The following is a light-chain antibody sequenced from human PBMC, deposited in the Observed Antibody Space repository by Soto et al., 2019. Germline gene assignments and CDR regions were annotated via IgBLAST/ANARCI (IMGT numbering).Light chain of an antibody. Sequence: EIVFTQSPGTLSLSPGERATLSCRASQSVSSSFLAWYQQKPGQPPRLLIYSASGRATGIPDRFSGSGSGTDFTLTISSLEPEDSAVYYCQQYGSAPRTFGQGTKVDIK. CDR2: SAS. J-gene: IGKJ1*01. V-gene: IGKV3-20*01. CDR1: QSVSSSF. CDR3: QQYGSAPRT.